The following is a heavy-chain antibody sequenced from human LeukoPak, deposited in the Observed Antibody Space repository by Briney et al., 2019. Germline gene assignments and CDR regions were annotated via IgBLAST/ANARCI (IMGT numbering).Heavy chain of an antibody. J-gene: IGHJ4*02. Sequence: PSETLSLTCAVYGGSFSGYYWSWIRQPPGKGLEWIGEINHSGSTNYNPSLKSRDTISVDTSKNQFSLKLSSVTAADTAVYYCARVYRDGYNAFFDDWGQGTLVTVSS. CDR2: INHSGST. D-gene: IGHD5-24*01. V-gene: IGHV4-34*01. CDR3: ARVYRDGYNAFFDD. CDR1: GGSFSGYY.